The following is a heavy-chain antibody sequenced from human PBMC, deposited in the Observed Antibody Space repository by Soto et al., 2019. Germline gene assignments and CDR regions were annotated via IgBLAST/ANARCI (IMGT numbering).Heavy chain of an antibody. D-gene: IGHD6-19*01. V-gene: IGHV4-39*01. CDR1: GVSISTSDYF. Sequence: QLHLRESGPGLVKPSETLSLTCTVSGVSISTSDYFWGWIRQPPGKGREWIASMSSSGRTFYNPSLKSRVTMSVDTSENQSSLRLNSVPAADTAVYYCARLPRTTVAGSGTDYWGQGTLVTVSS. CDR3: ARLPRTTVAGSGTDY. J-gene: IGHJ4*02. CDR2: MSSSGRT.